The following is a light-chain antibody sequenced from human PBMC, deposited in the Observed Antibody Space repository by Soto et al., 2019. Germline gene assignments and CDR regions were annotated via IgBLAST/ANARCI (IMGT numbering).Light chain of an antibody. CDR3: QQYNHWPPT. Sequence: EIVMTQSPATLSVSPGERVTLSCRASQSVTSNLAWYQQKPGQAPILLIFGASTRATGLPARLSGSGSGTEFTLTITSLRSEDFAVYYGQQYNHWPPTFGHGTKVDIK. CDR2: GAS. CDR1: QSVTSN. V-gene: IGKV3-15*01. J-gene: IGKJ1*01.